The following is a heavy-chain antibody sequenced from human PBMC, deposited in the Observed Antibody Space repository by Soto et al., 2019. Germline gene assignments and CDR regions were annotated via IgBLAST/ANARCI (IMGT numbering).Heavy chain of an antibody. Sequence: ASVKVSCKASGLTFTSSAVQWVRQARGQRLEWIGWIVVGSGNTNYAQKFQERVTITRDMSTSTAYMELSSLRSEDTAVYYCARYYDFWSGYRSRNYYYYGMDVWGQGTTVTVSS. CDR1: GLTFTSSA. CDR3: ARYYDFWSGYRSRNYYYYGMDV. CDR2: IVVGSGNT. D-gene: IGHD3-3*01. J-gene: IGHJ6*02. V-gene: IGHV1-58*01.